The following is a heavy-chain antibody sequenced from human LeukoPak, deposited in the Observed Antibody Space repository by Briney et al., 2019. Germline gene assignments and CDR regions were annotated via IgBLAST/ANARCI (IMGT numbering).Heavy chain of an antibody. D-gene: IGHD2-21*02. V-gene: IGHV3-74*01. J-gene: IGHJ6*03. CDR2: INNDGSST. Sequence: GGSLRLSCGPSGFTFSSYWMHWVRQAPGKGLVWVSRINNDGSSTSYADSVQGRFTISRDNAKNSLYLQMNSLRAEDTAVYYCARGTTALMDVWGKGTTVTVAS. CDR3: ARGTTALMDV. CDR1: GFTFSSYW.